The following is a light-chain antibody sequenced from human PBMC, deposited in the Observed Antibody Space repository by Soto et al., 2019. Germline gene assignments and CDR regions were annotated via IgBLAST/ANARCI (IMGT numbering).Light chain of an antibody. CDR1: QSVSSSY. J-gene: IGKJ1*01. Sequence: EIGLTQSPGTLSLSPGERATLSFRARQSVSSSYLAWYQQKPGQAPRLLIYGASSRATGVPDRFSGSGSGTDFTLTISRLEPEDFAVYYCQQYSSSWTFGQGTKVDIK. CDR2: GAS. V-gene: IGKV3-20*01. CDR3: QQYSSSWT.